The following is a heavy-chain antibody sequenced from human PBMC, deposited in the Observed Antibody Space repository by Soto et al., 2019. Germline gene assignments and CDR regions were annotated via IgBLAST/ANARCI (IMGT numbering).Heavy chain of an antibody. Sequence: PGGSLRLSCAASGFTFSSYWMHWVRQAPGKGLVWVARIKADGSSTNYADSVKGRFTISRDNAQNTLFLQINSLTAKDTAVYSNERGIHGYYVFDVGGQGTMVTVSS. V-gene: IGHV3-74*01. CDR2: IKADGSST. D-gene: IGHD5-18*01. J-gene: IGHJ3*01. CDR3: ERGIHGYYVFDV. CDR1: GFTFSSYW.